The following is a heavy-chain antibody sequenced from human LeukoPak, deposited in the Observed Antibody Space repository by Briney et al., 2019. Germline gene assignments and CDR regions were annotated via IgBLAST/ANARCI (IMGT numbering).Heavy chain of an antibody. Sequence: SETLSLTCTVSGGSISSYYWSWLRQPPGKGLEWIGYIYYSGNTNYNPSLKSRVTISVDTSKNQFSLKLSSVTAADTAVYYCARDSSRSYFDFWGQGTLVTVSS. CDR3: ARDSSRSYFDF. D-gene: IGHD3-10*01. CDR2: IYYSGNT. V-gene: IGHV4-59*12. J-gene: IGHJ4*02. CDR1: GGSISSYY.